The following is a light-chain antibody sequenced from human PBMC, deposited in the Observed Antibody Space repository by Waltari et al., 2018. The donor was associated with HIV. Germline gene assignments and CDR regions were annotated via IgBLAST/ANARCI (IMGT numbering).Light chain of an antibody. CDR2: YAS. CDR3: HQSSSLPPSWT. CDR1: QSIGSS. J-gene: IGKJ1*01. V-gene: IGKV6-21*01. Sequence: ELVLTQSPDFQSVIPKEKVTFTCRASQSIGSSLYRYQQKPDQSPTLLIKYASQSFSGVPSRFSGSGSGTDFTLTINSLEAEDAATYYCHQSSSLPPSWTFGQGTKVEIK.